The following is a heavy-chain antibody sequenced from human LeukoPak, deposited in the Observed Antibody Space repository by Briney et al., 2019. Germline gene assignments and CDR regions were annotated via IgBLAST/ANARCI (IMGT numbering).Heavy chain of an antibody. V-gene: IGHV4-59*01. CDR2: IYYSGST. D-gene: IGHD3-22*01. J-gene: IGHJ4*02. Sequence: SEPLSLICSVSGGSISSYYWSWTPQSPGKGLEWIGHIYYSGSTNYNPSLESRVTMSVDTSKNQFSLMLSSVTAADTAVYYCARGAYYYDSSGYYPDYWGQGTLVTVSS. CDR3: ARGAYYYDSSGYYPDY. CDR1: GGSISSYY.